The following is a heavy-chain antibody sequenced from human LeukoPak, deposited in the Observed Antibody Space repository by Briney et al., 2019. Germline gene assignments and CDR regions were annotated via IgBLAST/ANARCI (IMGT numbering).Heavy chain of an antibody. V-gene: IGHV1-46*01. D-gene: IGHD1-7*01. CDR1: GYTFTSYY. Sequence: ASVKVSCKASGYTFTSYYMHWVRQAPGRGLEWMGIINPSGGSTSYAQKFQGRVTMTRDTSTSTVYMELSSLRSEDTAVYYCARDGLELRPYNWFDPWGQGTLVTVSS. J-gene: IGHJ5*02. CDR3: ARDGLELRPYNWFDP. CDR2: INPSGGST.